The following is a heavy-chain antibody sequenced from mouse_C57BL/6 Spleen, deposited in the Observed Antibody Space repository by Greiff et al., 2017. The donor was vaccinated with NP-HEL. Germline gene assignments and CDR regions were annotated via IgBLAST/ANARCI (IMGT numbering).Heavy chain of an antibody. CDR1: GYTFTSYG. CDR2: IYPRSGNT. D-gene: IGHD2-10*01. CDR3: ATYYEYFDV. J-gene: IGHJ1*03. V-gene: IGHV1-81*01. Sequence: QVQLKQSGAELARPGASVKLSCKASGYTFTSYGISWVKQRTGQGLEWIGEIYPRSGNTYYNEKFKGKATLTADKSSSTAYMELRSLTSEDSAVYFCATYYEYFDVWGTGTTVTVSS.